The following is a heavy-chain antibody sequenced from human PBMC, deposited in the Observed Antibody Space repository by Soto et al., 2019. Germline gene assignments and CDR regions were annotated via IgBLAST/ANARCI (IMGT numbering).Heavy chain of an antibody. J-gene: IGHJ5*02. CDR1: GGSFSGYY. D-gene: IGHD3-3*01. V-gene: IGHV4-34*01. CDR3: ARARCYPGVSITIFGVVITRQHPFDP. CDR2: INHSGST. Sequence: SETLSLTCAVYGGSFSGYYWSWIRQPPGKGLEWIGEINHSGSTNYNPSLKSRVTISVDTSKNQFSLKLSSVTAADTAVYYCARARCYPGVSITIFGVVITRQHPFDPWGEGTLVT.